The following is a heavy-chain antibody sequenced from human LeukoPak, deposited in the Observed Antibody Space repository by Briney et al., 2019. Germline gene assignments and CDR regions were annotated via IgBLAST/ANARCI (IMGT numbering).Heavy chain of an antibody. D-gene: IGHD2-21*02. Sequence: GGSLRLSCAASGFTFSNACMSWVRQAPGKGLEWVANMKQDENKRFYMDSVKGRFTNSRDNAKNSLYLQMNSLRAEDTAVYYCASGVTDPFYYYQYGMDVWGQGTTVTVSS. CDR3: ASGVTDPFYYYQYGMDV. CDR2: MKQDENKR. CDR1: GFTFSNAC. J-gene: IGHJ6*02. V-gene: IGHV3-7*03.